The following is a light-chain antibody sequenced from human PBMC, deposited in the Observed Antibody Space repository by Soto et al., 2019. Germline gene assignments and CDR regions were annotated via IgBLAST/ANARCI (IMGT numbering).Light chain of an antibody. J-gene: IGLJ1*01. CDR1: SSDVGGYNY. CDR2: DVS. Sequence: QSALTQPASVSGAPGQAITISCTGTSSDVGGYNYVSWYQQHPGKAPKLVIYDVSNRPSGVSNRFSGSKSGNTASLTISGLQVEDEDDYYCSSYTSSSSYVFGPGTKVTVL. V-gene: IGLV2-14*01. CDR3: SSYTSSSSYV.